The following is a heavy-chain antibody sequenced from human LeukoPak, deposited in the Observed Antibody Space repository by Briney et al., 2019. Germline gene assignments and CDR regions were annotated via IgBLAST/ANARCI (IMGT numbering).Heavy chain of an antibody. Sequence: SVKVSCKASGGTFSSYAISWVRQAPGQGLEWRGGIIPIFGTANYAQKFQGRVTITTDESTSTAYMELSSLRSEDTAVYYCARAKVGATLTFDYWGQGTLVTVSS. CDR3: ARAKVGATLTFDY. CDR1: GGTFSSYA. D-gene: IGHD1-26*01. CDR2: IIPIFGTA. J-gene: IGHJ4*02. V-gene: IGHV1-69*05.